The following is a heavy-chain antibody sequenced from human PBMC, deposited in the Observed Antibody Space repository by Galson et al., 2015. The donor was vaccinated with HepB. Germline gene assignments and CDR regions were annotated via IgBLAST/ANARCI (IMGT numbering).Heavy chain of an antibody. Sequence: LRLSCAASGFTFGDYAMSWFRQAPGKGLEWVGFIRSKAYGGTTEYAASVKGRFTISRDDSKSIAYLQMNSLKTEDTAVYYCTRDHPLGIAAVDLWGRGTLVTVSS. CDR1: GFTFGDYA. CDR2: IRSKAYGGTT. V-gene: IGHV3-49*03. J-gene: IGHJ2*01. D-gene: IGHD6-13*01. CDR3: TRDHPLGIAAVDL.